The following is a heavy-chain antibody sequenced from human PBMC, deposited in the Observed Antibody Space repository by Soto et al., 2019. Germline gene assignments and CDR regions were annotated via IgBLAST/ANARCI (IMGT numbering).Heavy chain of an antibody. D-gene: IGHD5-18*01. CDR3: ARARRTFRQLWTSNWFDP. Sequence: KPSETLSLTCTVSGGSISSGDYYWSWIRQPPGKGLEWIGYIYYSGSTYYNPSLKSRVTISVDTSKNQFSLKLSSVTAADTAVYYCARARRTFRQLWTSNWFDPWGQGTLVTVSS. CDR2: IYYSGST. V-gene: IGHV4-30-4*01. CDR1: GGSISSGDYY. J-gene: IGHJ5*02.